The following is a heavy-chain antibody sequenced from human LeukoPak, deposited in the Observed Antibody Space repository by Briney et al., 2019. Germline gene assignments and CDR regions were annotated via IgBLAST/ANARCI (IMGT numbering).Heavy chain of an antibody. CDR3: ARCGSYYYYYGMDV. V-gene: IGHV4-59*08. CDR1: GGSISSYY. CDR2: VYYSGNT. J-gene: IGHJ6*02. D-gene: IGHD1-26*01. Sequence: PSETLSLTCTVSGGSISSYYWSWIRQPPGKGLEWIGYVYYSGNTNYNPSLKSRVTISVDTSKNQFSLKLSSVTAADTAMYYCARCGSYYYYYGMDVWGQGTTVTVSS.